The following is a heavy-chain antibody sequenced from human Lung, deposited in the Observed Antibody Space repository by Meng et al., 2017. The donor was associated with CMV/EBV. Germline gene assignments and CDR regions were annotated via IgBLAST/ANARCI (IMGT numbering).Heavy chain of an antibody. D-gene: IGHD2-2*01. V-gene: IGHV3-53*01. CDR3: AREGYCSSTTCSSYYYYGMDV. J-gene: IGHJ6*02. CDR1: GFTVRNNY. CDR2: IYSDGYT. Sequence: GGSLRLXCAASGFTVRNNYMSWVRQAPGKGLEWVSVIYSDGYTYYADSVKGRFTISRDNSKDTLYRQMNSLRAEDTAVYYCAREGYCSSTTCSSYYYYGMDVGXQGTXVTVSS.